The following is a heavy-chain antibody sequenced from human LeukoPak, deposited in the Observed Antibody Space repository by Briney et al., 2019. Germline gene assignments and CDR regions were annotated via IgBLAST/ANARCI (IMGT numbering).Heavy chain of an antibody. CDR3: ARRRGSYCLDY. D-gene: IGHD1-26*01. CDR2: IKQDGSEK. Sequence: GGSLRLSCAASEFTFSSYWMSWVRQAPGKGLEWVANIKQDGSEKYCVDSVKGRFTISRDNAKNSLYLQMNSVRAEDTAVYYCARRRGSYCLDYWGQGTLVTVSS. CDR1: EFTFSSYW. V-gene: IGHV3-7*01. J-gene: IGHJ4*02.